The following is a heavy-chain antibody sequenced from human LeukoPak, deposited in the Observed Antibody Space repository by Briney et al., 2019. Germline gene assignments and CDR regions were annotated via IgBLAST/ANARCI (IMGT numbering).Heavy chain of an antibody. J-gene: IGHJ4*02. CDR1: GGSISSYY. V-gene: IGHV4-59*12. CDR2: IYYSGST. D-gene: IGHD2-15*01. CDR3: ARALNPLPGTYYFNY. Sequence: SETLSLTCTVSGGSISSYYWSWIRQPPGKGLEWIGYIYYSGSTNYNPSLKSRVTISVDTSKNQFSLNLISVTAADTAVYYCARALNPLPGTYYFNYWGQGTLVTVSS.